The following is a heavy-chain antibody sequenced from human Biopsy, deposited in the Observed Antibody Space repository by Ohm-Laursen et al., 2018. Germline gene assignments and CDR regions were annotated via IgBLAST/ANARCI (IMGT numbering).Heavy chain of an antibody. V-gene: IGHV1-2*02. Sequence: SVKVSCKSSGYTFTGYYLHWVRQAPGHGLEWMGWINPNSGNANYAQSFQGRLTVTRDTSISTAYMELTSLTFDDTAIYYCARVPAYPSIDGYYGLDLWGQGTTVIVSS. CDR1: GYTFTGYY. CDR2: INPNSGNA. J-gene: IGHJ6*02. D-gene: IGHD3-9*01. CDR3: ARVPAYPSIDGYYGLDL.